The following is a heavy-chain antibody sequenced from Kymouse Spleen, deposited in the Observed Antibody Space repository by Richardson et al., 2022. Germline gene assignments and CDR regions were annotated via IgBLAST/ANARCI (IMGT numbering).Heavy chain of an antibody. D-gene: IGHD4-11,IGHD4-11*01. V-gene: IGHV4-34*01. Sequence: QVQLQQWGAGLLKPSETLSLTCAVYGGSFSGYYWSWIRQPPGKGLEWIGEINHSGSTNYNPSLKSRVTISVDTSKNQFSLKLSSVTAADTAVYYCARGPDYSNYVDGMDVWGQGTTVTVSS. CDR2: INHSGST. CDR1: GGSFSGYY. CDR3: ARGPDYSNYVDGMDV. J-gene: IGHJ6*02.